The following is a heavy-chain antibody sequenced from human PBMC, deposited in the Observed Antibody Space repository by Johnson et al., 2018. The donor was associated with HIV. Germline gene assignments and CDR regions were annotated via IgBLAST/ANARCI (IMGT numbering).Heavy chain of an antibody. CDR1: GFTFGDYA. CDR3: TRLYSSGWYGSAFDI. D-gene: IGHD6-19*01. V-gene: IGHV3-49*04. Sequence: VQLVESGGGLVQPGRSLRLSCTASGFTFGDYAMSWVRQAPGKGLEWVGFIRSKAYGGTTEYAASVKGRFIISRDDSKSIAYLKMNSLKTEDTAVYYCTRLYSSGWYGSAFDIWGQGTMVTVSS. CDR2: IRSKAYGGTT. J-gene: IGHJ3*02.